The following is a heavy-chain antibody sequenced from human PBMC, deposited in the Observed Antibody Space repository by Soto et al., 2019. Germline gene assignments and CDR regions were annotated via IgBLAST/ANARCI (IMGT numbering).Heavy chain of an antibody. D-gene: IGHD2-2*01. V-gene: IGHV3-74*01. J-gene: IGHJ6*02. CDR2: INSDGSST. CDR3: ARDQFVPAAPGYYYYYGMDV. CDR1: GFTFSSYW. Sequence: GGSLRLSCAASGFTFSSYWMHWVRQAPGKGLVWVSRINSDGSSTSYADSVKGRFTISRDNAKNTLYLQMNSLRAEDTAVYYCARDQFVPAAPGYYYYYGMDVWGQGTTVTVSS.